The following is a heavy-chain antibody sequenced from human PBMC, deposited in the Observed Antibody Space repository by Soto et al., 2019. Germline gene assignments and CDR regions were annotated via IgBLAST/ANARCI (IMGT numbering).Heavy chain of an antibody. Sequence: SVKVSCKASGGTFSSYAISWVRQAPGQGLEWMGGIIPIFGTANYAQKFQGRVTITADESTSTAYMELSSLRSEDTAVYYCARSIVQVVAARNYYYYGMDVWGQGTTVTVSS. CDR3: ARSIVQVVAARNYYYYGMDV. V-gene: IGHV1-69*13. CDR2: IIPIFGTA. D-gene: IGHD2-15*01. J-gene: IGHJ6*02. CDR1: GGTFSSYA.